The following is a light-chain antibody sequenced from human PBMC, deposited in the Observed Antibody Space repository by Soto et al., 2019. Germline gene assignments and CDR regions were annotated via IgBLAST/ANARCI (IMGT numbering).Light chain of an antibody. V-gene: IGKV3-11*01. CDR3: QQYKNWPL. Sequence: EVVLTQSPATLSLSPGEGATLSCRASQSIGNYLAWYQQKPGQAPRLLIYATSNRATGIPARFSGSGSGTEFTLTISSLQSEDFAVYYCQQYKNWPLFGQGTRLEI. CDR1: QSIGNY. J-gene: IGKJ5*01. CDR2: ATS.